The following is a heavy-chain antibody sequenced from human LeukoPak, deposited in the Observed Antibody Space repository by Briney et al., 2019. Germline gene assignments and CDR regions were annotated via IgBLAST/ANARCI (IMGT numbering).Heavy chain of an antibody. J-gene: IGHJ4*02. CDR2: INPGDSDP. D-gene: IGHD6-6*01. V-gene: IGHV5-51*01. CDR3: ARHGVGSSWFGFDY. Sequence: GGSLKISCHASGYXFNNYWICWVRQMPEKGLEWMGIINPGDSDPRYSPSLQGRATISADRSISTAYLQWSSLKASDTAMYYCARHGVGSSWFGFDYWGQGTLVTVSS. CDR1: GYXFNNYW.